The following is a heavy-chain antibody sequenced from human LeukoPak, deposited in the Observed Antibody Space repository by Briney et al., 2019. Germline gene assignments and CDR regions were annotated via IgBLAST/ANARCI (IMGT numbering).Heavy chain of an antibody. D-gene: IGHD3-10*01. V-gene: IGHV1-69*01. CDR1: GGTFSNYA. J-gene: IGHJ4*02. Sequence: SVKVSCKASGGTFSNYAFSWVRQAPGQGLEWMGGIIPIFGTANYAQKFQGRVTITADEPTSTAYMELSSLRSEDTAVYYCARDHPMVRGVISDYFDYWGQGTLVTVSS. CDR3: ARDHPMVRGVISDYFDY. CDR2: IIPIFGTA.